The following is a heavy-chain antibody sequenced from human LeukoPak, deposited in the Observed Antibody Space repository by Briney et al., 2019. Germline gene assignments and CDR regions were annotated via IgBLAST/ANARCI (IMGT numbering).Heavy chain of an antibody. CDR1: GFPFSTFW. Sequence: GGSLRLSCAVSGFPFSTFWMSWVRQAPGKGLEWVANINQDGSEKYYVDSVRGRFAISRDNAKNSLYLQMNSLRAEDTALYYCARGVYSGSYYDYWGQGTLVTVSS. CDR2: INQDGSEK. CDR3: ARGVYSGSYYDY. V-gene: IGHV3-7*03. D-gene: IGHD1-26*01. J-gene: IGHJ4*02.